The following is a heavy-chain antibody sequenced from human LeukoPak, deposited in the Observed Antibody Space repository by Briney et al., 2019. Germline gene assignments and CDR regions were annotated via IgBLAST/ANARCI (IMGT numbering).Heavy chain of an antibody. CDR1: GFTFSSYD. D-gene: IGHD3-10*01. V-gene: IGHV3-13*01. CDR3: ARASFGEYPYYFDY. Sequence: GGSLRLSCAASGFTFSSYDMHWVRQATGKGLGWVSAIGTAGDTYYPGSVKGRFTISRENAKNSLYLQMNSLRAGDTAVYYCARASFGEYPYYFDYWGQGTLVTVSS. CDR2: IGTAGDT. J-gene: IGHJ4*02.